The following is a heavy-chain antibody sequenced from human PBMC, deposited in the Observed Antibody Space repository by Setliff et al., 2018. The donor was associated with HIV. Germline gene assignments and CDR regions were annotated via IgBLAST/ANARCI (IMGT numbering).Heavy chain of an antibody. CDR3: ARSATYYYDSSGVPYYYYYMDV. D-gene: IGHD3-22*01. CDR1: GYSFTSYW. Sequence: GESLKISCRVSGYSFTSYWIAWVRQMPGRGLEWMGNIYPGDSETRYSPSFQGQVTISADKSISTAYLQWSSLKASDTAMYYCARSATYYYDSSGVPYYYYYMDVWGKGTTVTVSS. J-gene: IGHJ6*03. V-gene: IGHV5-51*01. CDR2: IYPGDSET.